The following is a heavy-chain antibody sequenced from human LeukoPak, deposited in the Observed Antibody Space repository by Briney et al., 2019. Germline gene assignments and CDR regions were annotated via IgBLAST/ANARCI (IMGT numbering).Heavy chain of an antibody. D-gene: IGHD7-27*01. Sequence: GGSLRLSCATSGFTFSDYSMNWVRQAPGKGLEWISNIRGSGPGSGSGTYYADSVKGRFIISRDTAKNSVYLQMNSLSAEDSAFYYCARDLNWGFDYWGQGALVTVSS. CDR3: ARDLNWGFDY. CDR1: GFTFSDYS. CDR2: IRGSGPGSGSGT. J-gene: IGHJ4*02. V-gene: IGHV3-21*05.